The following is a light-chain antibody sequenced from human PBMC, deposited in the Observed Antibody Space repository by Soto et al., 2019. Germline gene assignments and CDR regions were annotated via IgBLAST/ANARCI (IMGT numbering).Light chain of an antibody. CDR2: EVS. CDR3: SSYAGSNNLGV. V-gene: IGLV2-8*01. CDR1: SGDIGSYNS. Sequence: QSALTQPPSASGSPGQSVTISCTGTSGDIGSYNSVSWHQQHPGKAPKLMIYEVSKRPSGVPDRFSGSKSGDTASLTVSGLQAEDEADYYCSSYAGSNNLGVFGTGTKLTVL. J-gene: IGLJ1*01.